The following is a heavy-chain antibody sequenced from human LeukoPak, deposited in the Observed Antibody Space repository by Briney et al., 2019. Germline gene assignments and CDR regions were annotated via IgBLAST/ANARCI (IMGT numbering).Heavy chain of an antibody. V-gene: IGHV4-34*01. J-gene: IGHJ5*02. D-gene: IGHD2-15*01. Sequence: PSETLSLTCAVYGGSFSGYYWSWIRQPPGKGLEWIGEINHSGSTNYNPSLKSRVTISVDTSKKQFSRKLSSVTAADTAVYYCARGPVDVRYCSGGSCRNWFDPWGQGTLVTVSS. CDR3: ARGPVDVRYCSGGSCRNWFDP. CDR2: INHSGST. CDR1: GGSFSGYY.